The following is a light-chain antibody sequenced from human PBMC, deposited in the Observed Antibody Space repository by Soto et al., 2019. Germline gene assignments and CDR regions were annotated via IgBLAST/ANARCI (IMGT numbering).Light chain of an antibody. CDR3: QQYSNWYT. Sequence: EIVMTQSPATLSVSPGERATLSCRASQSVSSNLAWYQQKPGQAPRLLIYGASTRATGIPARFSGSGSGTEFTLTISSLQSEDFAVYHCQQYSNWYTFGQGTRLEI. CDR1: QSVSSN. V-gene: IGKV3-15*01. J-gene: IGKJ5*01. CDR2: GAS.